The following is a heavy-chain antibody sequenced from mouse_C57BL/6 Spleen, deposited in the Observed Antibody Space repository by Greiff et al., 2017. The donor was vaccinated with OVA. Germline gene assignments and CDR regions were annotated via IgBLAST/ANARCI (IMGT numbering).Heavy chain of an antibody. V-gene: IGHV3-6*01. CDR3: AREGDYYGSSYEEFAY. Sequence: DVKLQESGPGLVKPSQSLSLTCSVTGYSITSGYYWNWIRQFPGNKLEWMGYISYDGSNNYNPSLKNRISITRDTSKNQFFLKLNSVTTEDTATYYCAREGDYYGSSYEEFAYWGQGTLVTVSA. D-gene: IGHD1-1*01. J-gene: IGHJ3*01. CDR1: GYSITSGYY. CDR2: ISYDGSN.